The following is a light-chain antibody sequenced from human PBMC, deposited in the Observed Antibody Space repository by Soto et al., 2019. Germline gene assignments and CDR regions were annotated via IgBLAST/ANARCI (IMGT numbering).Light chain of an antibody. CDR2: KAS. V-gene: IGKV1-5*03. CDR1: QSINSW. Sequence: DIQMTQSPSTLSASVGDRVTITCRASQSINSWLAWYQQKPGKAPTLLIYKASTLESGVPSRCSGSGSGTEFTLTISSLQPDDFATYYCQQYNNWYTFGQGTKLEIK. J-gene: IGKJ2*01. CDR3: QQYNNWYT.